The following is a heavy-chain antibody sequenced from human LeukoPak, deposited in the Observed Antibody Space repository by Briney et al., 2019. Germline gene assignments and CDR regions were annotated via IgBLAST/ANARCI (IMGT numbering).Heavy chain of an antibody. CDR1: GFTFSDSP. CDR2: IRYDGSNK. Sequence: GGSLRLSCAASGFTFSDSPMHWVRQAPGKGLEWVAFIRYDGSNKYYADSVKGRFTISRDNSKNTLYPQMNSLRAEDTAVYYCANLPRGTSNKNNYWGQGTLVTVSS. D-gene: IGHD3-16*01. V-gene: IGHV3-30*02. J-gene: IGHJ4*02. CDR3: ANLPRGTSNKNNY.